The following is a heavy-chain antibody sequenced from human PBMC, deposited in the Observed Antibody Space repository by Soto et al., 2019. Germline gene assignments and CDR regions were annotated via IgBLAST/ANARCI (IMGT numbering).Heavy chain of an antibody. Sequence: PSETLSLTCAVSGYSISSGYYWGWIRQPPGKGLEGIGSIYHTGSTHYNPSLKSRVTISVDTSKNQFSLKLSSVTAAATAVYYCARQSFFDYWGQGTLVTVSS. D-gene: IGHD3-10*01. V-gene: IGHV4-38-2*01. J-gene: IGHJ4*02. CDR1: GYSISSGYY. CDR2: IYHTGST. CDR3: ARQSFFDY.